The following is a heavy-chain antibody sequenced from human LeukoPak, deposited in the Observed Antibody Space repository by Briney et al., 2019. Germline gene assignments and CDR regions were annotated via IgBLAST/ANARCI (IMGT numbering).Heavy chain of an antibody. V-gene: IGHV3-64D*06. CDR3: VKDGYAYGSVFDY. CDR2: ISSNGGST. D-gene: IGHD3-10*01. J-gene: IGHJ4*02. CDR1: GFTFSNYA. Sequence: GGSLRLSCSASGFTFSNYAMHWVRRAPGKGLEYVSAISSNGGSTYFADSVKGRFTISRDNSKSTLYLQMSSLRAEDTAVYYCVKDGYAYGSVFDYWGQGTLVTVPS.